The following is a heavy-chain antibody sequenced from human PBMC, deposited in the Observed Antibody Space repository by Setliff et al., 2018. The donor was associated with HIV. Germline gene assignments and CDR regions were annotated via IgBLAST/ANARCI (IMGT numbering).Heavy chain of an antibody. V-gene: IGHV1-69*05. J-gene: IGHJ4*02. CDR3: VKDGSRYFDSTGYYPFDS. CDR2: IIPIFGTA. D-gene: IGHD3-22*01. Sequence: ASVKVSCKASGGTFSSYAISWVRQAPGQGLEWMGGIIPIFGTANYAQKFQGRVTITTDESTSTACMELSSLRSEDTAVYYCVKDGSRYFDSTGYYPFDSWGQGTLVTVSS. CDR1: GGTFSSYA.